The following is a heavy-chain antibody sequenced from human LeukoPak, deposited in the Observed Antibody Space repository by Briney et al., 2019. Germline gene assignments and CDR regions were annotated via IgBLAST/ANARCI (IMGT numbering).Heavy chain of an antibody. J-gene: IGHJ4*02. CDR3: ARASYCSDGSCYSDY. Sequence: ASVNVSCKASGYTFTSYSISWVRQAPGQGLEWMGWISAYNGNTIYAQKVKGRVTMTTDTSTSTAYMELGSLKSDDTAVYYCARASYCSDGSCYSDYWGQGTLVTVSS. D-gene: IGHD2-15*01. CDR1: GYTFTSYS. V-gene: IGHV1-18*01. CDR2: ISAYNGNT.